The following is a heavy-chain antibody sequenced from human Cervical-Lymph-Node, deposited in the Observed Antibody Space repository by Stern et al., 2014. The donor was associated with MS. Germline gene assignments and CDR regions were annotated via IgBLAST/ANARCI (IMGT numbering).Heavy chain of an antibody. CDR2: IIPGSGPP. J-gene: IGHJ5*02. V-gene: IGHV1-69*01. CDR1: GGIFNIYA. D-gene: IGHD1-14*01. CDR3: AREAGPRSVPGATWLDP. Sequence: MQLVESGDEVKKPGSSVTVSCKSSGGIFNIYAISWVRQAPGQGPEWMGGIIPGSGPPKYGAKFQHRVTITADGSTNTAYMKLSILTSADTSMYFCAREAGPRSVPGATWLDPWGQGTLVSVSS.